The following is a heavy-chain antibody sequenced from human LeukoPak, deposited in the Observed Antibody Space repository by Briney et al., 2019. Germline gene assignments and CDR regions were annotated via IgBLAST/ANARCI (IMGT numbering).Heavy chain of an antibody. D-gene: IGHD2-2*01. Sequence: ASVKVSCKASGYTFTSYGISWVRQAPGQGLEWMGWISAYNGNTNYAQKLQGRVTMTTDTSTSTAYMELRSLRSDDTAVYYCARATCVVPAAISLCYFDYWGQGTLVTVSS. CDR1: GYTFTSYG. CDR2: ISAYNGNT. J-gene: IGHJ4*02. V-gene: IGHV1-18*01. CDR3: ARATCVVPAAISLCYFDY.